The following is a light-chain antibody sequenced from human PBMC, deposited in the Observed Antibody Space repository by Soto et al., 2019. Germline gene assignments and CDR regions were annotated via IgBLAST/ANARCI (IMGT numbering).Light chain of an antibody. CDR1: SSDVGRYNY. Sequence: QSALTQPPSASGSPGQSVTISCTGTSSDVGRYNYISWYQQHPGKAPKLMIYEVSKRPSGVPDRFSGSKSGNTASLTVSGLQAEDEADYYCSSYAGSSNYVFGNGTKVTV. CDR2: EVS. CDR3: SSYAGSSNYV. J-gene: IGLJ1*01. V-gene: IGLV2-8*01.